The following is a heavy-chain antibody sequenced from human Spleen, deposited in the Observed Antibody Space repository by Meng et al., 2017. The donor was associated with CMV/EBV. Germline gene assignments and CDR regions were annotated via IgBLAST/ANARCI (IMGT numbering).Heavy chain of an antibody. V-gene: IGHV3-21*01. CDR2: ISSSSSYI. Sequence: SGLTFSRYSMNWVRQATGKGLEWVSSISSSSSYIYYADSVKGRFTISRDNAKNSLYLQMNSLRAEDTAVYYCATSYYYGSGSAVAGYWGQGTLVTVSS. D-gene: IGHD3-10*01. CDR3: ATSYYYGSGSAVAGY. J-gene: IGHJ4*02. CDR1: GLTFSRYS.